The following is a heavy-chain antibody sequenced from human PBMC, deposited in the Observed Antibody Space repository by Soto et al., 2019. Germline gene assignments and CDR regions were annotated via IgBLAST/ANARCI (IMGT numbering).Heavy chain of an antibody. D-gene: IGHD2-15*01. Sequence: ASVKVSCKASGGTFSSYAISWVRQAPGQGLEWMGGIIPIFGTANYAQKFQGRVTITADESTSTAYMELSSLRSEDTAVYYCARGGGGDIVVVVAATSLGAFDIWGQGTMVTVSS. J-gene: IGHJ3*02. CDR2: IIPIFGTA. CDR3: ARGGGGDIVVVVAATSLGAFDI. CDR1: GGTFSSYA. V-gene: IGHV1-69*13.